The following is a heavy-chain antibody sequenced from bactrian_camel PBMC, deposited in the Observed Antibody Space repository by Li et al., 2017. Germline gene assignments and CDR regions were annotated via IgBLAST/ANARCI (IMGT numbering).Heavy chain of an antibody. J-gene: IGHJ6*01. CDR3: AARPVEHVLATARCFPGSRSGASGY. D-gene: IGHD4*01. CDR1: GSIFSMCA. V-gene: IGHV3S53*01. Sequence: HVQLVESGGGSVQAGGSLKLSCVVSGSIFSMCAMGWYRQAPGKQPLERELIASISSDGTTTYTDSVKGRVTISQDYAKNTMYLQMNNLKREDTAVYYCAARPVEHVLATARCFPGSRSGASGYWAQGTQVTVS. CDR2: ISSDGTT.